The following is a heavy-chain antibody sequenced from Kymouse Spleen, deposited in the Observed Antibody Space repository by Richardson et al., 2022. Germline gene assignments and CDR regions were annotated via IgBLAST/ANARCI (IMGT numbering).Heavy chain of an antibody. CDR3: ARGRDNYGMDV. CDR2: INHSGST. CDR1: GGSFSGYY. J-gene: IGHJ6*02. Sequence: QVQLQQWGAGLLKPSETLSLTCAVYGGSFSGYYWSWIRQPPGKGLEWIGEINHSGSTNYNPSLKSRVTISVDTSKNQFSLKLSSVTAADTAVYYCARGRDNYGMDVWGQGTTVTVSS. V-gene: IGHV4-34*01. D-gene: IGHD5-18,IGHD2-15*01,IGHD2-2*02.